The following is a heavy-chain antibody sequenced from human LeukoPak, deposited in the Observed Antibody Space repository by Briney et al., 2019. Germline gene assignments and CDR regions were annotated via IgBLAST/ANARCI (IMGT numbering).Heavy chain of an antibody. V-gene: IGHV4-30-2*01. D-gene: IGHD3-16*02. J-gene: IGHJ4*02. CDR2: IYHSGST. Sequence: PSQTLSLTCAVSGGSISSGGYSWSWIRQPPGKGLEWIGYIYHSGSTYYNPSLKSRVTISVDRSKNQFSLKLSSVTAADTAVYYCARAVTFGGVIVRARDRDYFDYWGQGTLVTVS. CDR3: ARAVTFGGVIVRARDRDYFDY. CDR1: GGSISSGGYS.